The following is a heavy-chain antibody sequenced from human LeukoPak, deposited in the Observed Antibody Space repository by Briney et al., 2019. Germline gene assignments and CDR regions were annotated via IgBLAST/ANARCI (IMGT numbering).Heavy chain of an antibody. Sequence: GESLRLSCAASGFTFSTYSMNWVRQAPGKGLEWLSYISGSGSSMYYADSVKGRFTISRDNARNSLYLEMNSLRAEDAAVYYCARDQTGYCSSSNCYTSAFDIWGQGTMVTVSA. J-gene: IGHJ3*02. CDR2: ISGSGSSM. CDR1: GFTFSTYS. D-gene: IGHD2-2*02. V-gene: IGHV3-48*01. CDR3: ARDQTGYCSSSNCYTSAFDI.